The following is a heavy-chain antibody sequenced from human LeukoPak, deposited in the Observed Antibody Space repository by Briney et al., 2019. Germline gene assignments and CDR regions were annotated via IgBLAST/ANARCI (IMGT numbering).Heavy chain of an antibody. D-gene: IGHD3-16*01. J-gene: IGHJ4*02. Sequence: GESTYYADSVKGRLTISRDNSKNTLYLQMNSLGAEDTAVYYCARRGALRDYWGQGTLVTVSS. V-gene: IGHV3-66*01. CDR3: ARRGALRDY. CDR2: GEST.